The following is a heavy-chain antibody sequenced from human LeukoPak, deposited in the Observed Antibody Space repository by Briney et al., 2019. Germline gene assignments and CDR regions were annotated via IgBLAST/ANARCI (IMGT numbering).Heavy chain of an antibody. V-gene: IGHV1-18*01. CDR3: ARDWAPLTGYYSAEYFQH. CDR1: RYTFTSYG. J-gene: IGHJ1*01. Sequence: ASVKVSCKASRYTFTSYGISWVRQAPGQGLEWMGWISAYNGNTNYAQKLQGRVTMTTDTSTSTAYMELRSLRSDDTAVYYCARDWAPLTGYYSAEYFQHWGQGTLVTVSS. D-gene: IGHD3-9*01. CDR2: ISAYNGNT.